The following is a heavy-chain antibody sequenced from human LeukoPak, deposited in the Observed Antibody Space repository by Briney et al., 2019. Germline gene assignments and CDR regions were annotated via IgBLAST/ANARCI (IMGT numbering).Heavy chain of an antibody. J-gene: IGHJ4*02. CDR2: IYYSGNT. Sequence: SETLSLTCTVSGVSISSSSYYWGWIRQPPGKGLEWIGTIYYSGNTYYNPSLKSRVTISGDTSKNQFSLKLSSVTATDTAVYYCARLPRNDYADYWGQGTLVTVSS. CDR3: ARLPRNDYADY. CDR1: GVSISSSSYY. D-gene: IGHD2-8*01. V-gene: IGHV4-39*01.